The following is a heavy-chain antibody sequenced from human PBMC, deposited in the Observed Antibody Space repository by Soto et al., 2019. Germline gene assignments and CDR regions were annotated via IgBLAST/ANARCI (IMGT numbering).Heavy chain of an antibody. CDR1: GFSLSTSGVG. CDR2: IYWDDDK. J-gene: IGHJ4*02. CDR3: AHRVRTYYYDSSGYFDY. Sequence: QITLKESGPTLVKPTQTLTLTCTFSGFSLSTSGVGVGWIRQPPGKALEWLALIYWDDDKRYSPSLKSRLTSTKDTSKNQVVLTMTNMDPVDTATYYSAHRVRTYYYDSSGYFDYWGQGTLVTVSS. V-gene: IGHV2-5*02. D-gene: IGHD3-22*01.